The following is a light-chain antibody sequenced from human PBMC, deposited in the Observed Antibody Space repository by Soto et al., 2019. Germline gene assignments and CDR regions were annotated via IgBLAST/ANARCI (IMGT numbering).Light chain of an antibody. J-gene: IGKJ1*01. CDR1: ESVASSY. Sequence: EIVLTRSRCTVCVSGAGLARLSGVASESVASSYLAWYQQIPGQAPRLLIYGASSRATGIPDRFSGSGSGTDFTLTISRLEPEDFAVYYCQQYGSSPRTFGQGTKVDIK. V-gene: IGKV3-20*01. CDR3: QQYGSSPRT. CDR2: GAS.